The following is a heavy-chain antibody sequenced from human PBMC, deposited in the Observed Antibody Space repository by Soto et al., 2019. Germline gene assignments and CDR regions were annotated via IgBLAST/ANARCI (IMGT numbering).Heavy chain of an antibody. CDR3: ARDAASSLDH. Sequence: EVQLVESGGGLVKPGGSLRLSCAASGFTFKLYTMHWVRQAPGKGLEWVSFCTPSSSSISYADSVEGRFTISRDNARNSLSLQIHNQRAEDTSVYYCARDAASSLDHWGQGTLVTVSS. CDR1: GFTFKLYT. CDR2: CTPSSSSI. D-gene: IGHD6-13*01. J-gene: IGHJ4*02. V-gene: IGHV3-21*01.